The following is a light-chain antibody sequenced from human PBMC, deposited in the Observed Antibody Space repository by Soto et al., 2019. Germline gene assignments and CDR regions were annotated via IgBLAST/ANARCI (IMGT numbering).Light chain of an antibody. V-gene: IGLV1-40*01. CDR3: QSYDSSLSDVV. J-gene: IGLJ2*01. CDR1: TGDD. CDR2: SNN. Sequence: QSVLTQPPSVSGAPGQRVTISCTGSTGDDVHWYQQVPGTAPKVLIRSNNERASGVPDRFSGSKSGASASLTITGLQAEDEADYYCQSYDSSLSDVVFGGGTKLTVL.